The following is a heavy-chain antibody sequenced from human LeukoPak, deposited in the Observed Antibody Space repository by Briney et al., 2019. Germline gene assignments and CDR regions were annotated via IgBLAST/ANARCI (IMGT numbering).Heavy chain of an antibody. Sequence: SETLSLTCTVFGDSVTGYFLNWVRQPPGKGLEWIGHIYKIGTTNYNPSLKSRLTISADTSKNQFSLQLRSVSAADTAVYYCVIGVGWQPDYWGQGALVTV. CDR2: IYKIGTT. V-gene: IGHV4-59*02. J-gene: IGHJ4*02. CDR1: GDSVTGYF. D-gene: IGHD2-15*01. CDR3: VIGVGWQPDY.